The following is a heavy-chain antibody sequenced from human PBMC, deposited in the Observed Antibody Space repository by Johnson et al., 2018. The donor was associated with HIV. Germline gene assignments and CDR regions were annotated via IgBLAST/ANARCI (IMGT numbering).Heavy chain of an antibody. CDR2: ISYDGSNK. D-gene: IGHD2-15*01. CDR3: ARDKRYCSGGSCHLGAFDI. Sequence: QVQLVESGGGVVQPGRSLRLSCAASGFTFSSYAMHWVRQAPGNGLEWVAVISYDGSNKYYADSVKGRFPISRDNSKNTLYLQMNSLRAEDTAVYYCARDKRYCSGGSCHLGAFDIWGQGTMVTVSS. J-gene: IGHJ3*02. V-gene: IGHV3-30-3*01. CDR1: GFTFSSYA.